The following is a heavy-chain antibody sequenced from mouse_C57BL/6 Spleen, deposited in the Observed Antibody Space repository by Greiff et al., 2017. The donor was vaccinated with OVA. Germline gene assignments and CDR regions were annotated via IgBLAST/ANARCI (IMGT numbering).Heavy chain of an antibody. V-gene: IGHV5-17*01. CDR2: ISSGSSAI. J-gene: IGHJ4*01. CDR3: AIQLGRGAMDY. CDR1: GFTFSDYG. D-gene: IGHD4-1*02. Sequence: EVKLMESGGGLVKPGGSLKLSCAASGFTFSDYGMHWVRQAPEKGLEWVAYISSGSSAIYYADTVKGRFTISRDNAKNTLFLQMTSLRSEDTAMYYCAIQLGRGAMDYWGQGTSVTVSS.